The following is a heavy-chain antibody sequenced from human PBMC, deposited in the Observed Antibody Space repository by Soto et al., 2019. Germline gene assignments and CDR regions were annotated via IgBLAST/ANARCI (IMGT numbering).Heavy chain of an antibody. CDR3: MRSYGDSYYFYYCIDV. CDR1: GFIFSRYK. D-gene: IGHD2-21*02. CDR2: INPGNSDT. Sequence: EVQLVQSGAEVKKSGESLKISCEGSGFIFSRYKIGWVRQMPGKGLEWMGIINPGNSDTTYSPSFQGQVTISADTSIDTAYLQWSNLRASDTAMYYCMRSYGDSYYFYYCIDVWGQGTTVTVSS. V-gene: IGHV5-51*01. J-gene: IGHJ6*02.